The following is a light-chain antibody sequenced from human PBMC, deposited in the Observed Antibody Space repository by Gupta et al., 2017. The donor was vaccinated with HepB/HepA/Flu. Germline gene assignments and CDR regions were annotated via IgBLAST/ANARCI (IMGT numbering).Light chain of an antibody. J-gene: IGKJ5*01. V-gene: IGKV3-15*01. Sequence: EIVMTQSPATLSVSPGERATLSCRASQSVSSNLAWYQQKPGQAPRLLIYGASTRATGIPARFSGSGSGTEFTLTISSLQSEDFAVYYCQQYNNFGQGTRLEIK. CDR1: QSVSSN. CDR3: QQYNN. CDR2: GAS.